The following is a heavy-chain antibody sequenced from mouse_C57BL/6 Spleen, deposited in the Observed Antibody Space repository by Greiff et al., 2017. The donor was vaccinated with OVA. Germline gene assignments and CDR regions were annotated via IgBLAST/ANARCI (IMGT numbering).Heavy chain of an antibody. V-gene: IGHV1-69*01. CDR2: IDPSDSYT. Sequence: VQLQQPGAELVMPGASVKLSCKASGYTFTSYWMHWVKQRPGQGLEWIGEIDPSDSYTNYNQKFKGKSTLTVDKSSSTAYMQISSLTSEDSEVYYWARNGYFFDYWGQGTTLTVSS. D-gene: IGHD2-2*01. CDR3: ARNGYFFDY. J-gene: IGHJ2*01. CDR1: GYTFTSYW.